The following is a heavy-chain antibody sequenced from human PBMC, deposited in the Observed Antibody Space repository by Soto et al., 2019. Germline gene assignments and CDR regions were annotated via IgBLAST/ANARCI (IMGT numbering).Heavy chain of an antibody. D-gene: IGHD6-13*01. Sequence: QVQLVQSGAEVKKPGASVKVSCKASGYTFTSYGISWVRQAPGQGLEWMGWISAYNGNTNYAQKLQGRVTMTTDPSTSTAYMELRSLRSDDTAVYYCARDGGEQQLASLYGMDVWGQGTTVTVSS. J-gene: IGHJ6*02. CDR1: GYTFTSYG. CDR2: ISAYNGNT. V-gene: IGHV1-18*01. CDR3: ARDGGEQQLASLYGMDV.